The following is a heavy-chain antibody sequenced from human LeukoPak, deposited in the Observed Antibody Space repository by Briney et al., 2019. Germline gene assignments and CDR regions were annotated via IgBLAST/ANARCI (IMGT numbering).Heavy chain of an antibody. CDR1: GYTFTSYV. V-gene: IGHV1-18*01. Sequence: SVKVSCKASGYTFTSYVLCWVRQAPGQGGEWMGWISAYNSNTNYAQKLQRRVTMTTDTSTSTAYMQLRSLRSDDTAVYYCARDVEAYCGGDCYFVYWGQGTLVTVSS. J-gene: IGHJ4*02. D-gene: IGHD2-21*02. CDR2: ISAYNSNT. CDR3: ARDVEAYCGGDCYFVY.